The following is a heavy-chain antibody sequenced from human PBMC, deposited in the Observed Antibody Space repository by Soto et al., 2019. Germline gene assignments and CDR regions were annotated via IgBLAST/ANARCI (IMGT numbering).Heavy chain of an antibody. CDR3: ATVMTQGEPFDY. V-gene: IGHV1-69*02. D-gene: IGHD3-16*01. CDR1: GGTFSSYT. CDR2: IIPILGIA. J-gene: IGHJ4*02. Sequence: QVQLVQSGAEVKKPGSSVKVSCKASGGTFSSYTISWVRQAPGQGLEWMGRIIPILGIANYAQKFQGRVTITAYKSTSTAYMELSSLRSEDTAVYYCATVMTQGEPFDYWGQGTLVTVSS.